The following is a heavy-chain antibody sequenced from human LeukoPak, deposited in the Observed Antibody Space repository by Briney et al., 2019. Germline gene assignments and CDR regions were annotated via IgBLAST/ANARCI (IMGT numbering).Heavy chain of an antibody. Sequence: EGSLRLSCAASGFTFSSYAMSWVRQAPGKGLQWVSGISGSGSSTYYADSVKGRFTISRDNSKNTLYLQMNSLRAEDTAVYHCARSRDGYNYWAADFDYWGQGTLVTVSS. CDR3: ARSRDGYNYWAADFDY. J-gene: IGHJ4*02. D-gene: IGHD5-24*01. CDR2: ISGSGSST. V-gene: IGHV3-23*01. CDR1: GFTFSSYA.